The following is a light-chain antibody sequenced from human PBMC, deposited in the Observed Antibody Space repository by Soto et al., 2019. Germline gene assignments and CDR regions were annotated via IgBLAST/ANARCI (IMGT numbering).Light chain of an antibody. CDR3: SSYTTSNTRQIV. V-gene: IGLV2-14*03. Sequence: QSVLTHPASVSGSPGQSITISCNGTSSDVGGYNYVSWYQHHPGKAPKLMIFDVSNRPSGVSNRFSGSKSGNTASLTISGLQPEDEADYYCSSYTTSNTRQIVVGTGTKVTVL. CDR2: DVS. CDR1: SSDVGGYNY. J-gene: IGLJ1*01.